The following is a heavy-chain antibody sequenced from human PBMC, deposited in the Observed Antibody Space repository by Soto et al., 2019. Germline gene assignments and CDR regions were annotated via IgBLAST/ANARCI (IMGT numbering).Heavy chain of an antibody. J-gene: IGHJ6*02. CDR2: IKQDGSEK. V-gene: IGHV3-7*01. Sequence: GGSLRLSCAASGFTFSSYWMSWVRQAPGKGLEWVANIKQDGSEKYYVDSVKGRFTISRDNAMNSLYLQMNSLRAEDTAVYYFARSLDCVIQLCCNYYYGMDVWGQGTTVTVSS. CDR3: ARSLDCVIQLCCNYYYGMDV. D-gene: IGHD5-18*01. CDR1: GFTFSSYW.